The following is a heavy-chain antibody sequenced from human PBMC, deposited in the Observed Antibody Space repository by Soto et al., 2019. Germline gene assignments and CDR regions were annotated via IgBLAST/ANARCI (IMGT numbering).Heavy chain of an antibody. J-gene: IGHJ5*02. Sequence: QVQLQQWGAGLLKPSETLSLTCAVYGGSFRGYYWSWIRQPPGKGLEWIGEINHSGSTNYNPSLMCRVTISVDTSKNQFSLKLSSVTAADTAVYYCARVHYYDSSGPNWFDPWGQGTLVTVSS. CDR1: GGSFRGYY. V-gene: IGHV4-34*01. D-gene: IGHD3-22*01. CDR2: INHSGST. CDR3: ARVHYYDSSGPNWFDP.